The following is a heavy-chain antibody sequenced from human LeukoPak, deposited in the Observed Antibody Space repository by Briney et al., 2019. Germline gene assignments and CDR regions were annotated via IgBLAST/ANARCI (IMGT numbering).Heavy chain of an antibody. V-gene: IGHV4-39*07. CDR1: GGSISSSSYY. Sequence: SETLSLTCTVSGGSISSSSYYWGWIRQPPGKGLEWIGSIYYSGSAYYNPSLKSRVSISVDTSKNQFSLKLSSVTAADTAVYYCARIYCTNGVCSSFDYWGQGTLVTVSS. D-gene: IGHD2-8*01. CDR2: IYYSGSA. CDR3: ARIYCTNGVCSSFDY. J-gene: IGHJ4*02.